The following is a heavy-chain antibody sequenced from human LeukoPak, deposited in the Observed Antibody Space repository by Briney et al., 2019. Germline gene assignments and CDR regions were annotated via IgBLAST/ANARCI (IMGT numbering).Heavy chain of an antibody. J-gene: IGHJ4*02. CDR1: GFTLRNYV. V-gene: IGHV3-30-3*01. D-gene: IGHD3-10*01. CDR2: TSSDLNVK. Sequence: PGGSLRLSCAASGFTLRNYVIHWVRQAPGKGLEWVAVTSSDLNVKLYADSVKGRFTISRDNPRSTLYLQMNSLRPEDTAIYYCAREGYYGSGSPPSLYFDYWGQGTLVTVSS. CDR3: AREGYYGSGSPPSLYFDY.